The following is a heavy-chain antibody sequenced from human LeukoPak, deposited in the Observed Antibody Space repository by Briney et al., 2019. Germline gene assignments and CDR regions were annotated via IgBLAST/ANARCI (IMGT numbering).Heavy chain of an antibody. CDR1: GYRFTNYG. CDR3: ARDRPPPWDNWNDVDDGFDI. Sequence: ASVKVSCKASGYRFTNYGISWVRQAPGEGPEWMGWLNTKNGNVNYTQKFQGRVTMTTDTFTNTAYMELRSLRSDDTAIYYCARDRPPPWDNWNDVDDGFDIWGQGTTVIVSS. V-gene: IGHV1-18*01. CDR2: LNTKNGNV. J-gene: IGHJ3*02. D-gene: IGHD1-1*01.